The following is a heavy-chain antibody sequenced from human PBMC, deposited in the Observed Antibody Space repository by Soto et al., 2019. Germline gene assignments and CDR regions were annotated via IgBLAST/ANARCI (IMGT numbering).Heavy chain of an antibody. D-gene: IGHD4-17*01. CDR1: GFTFNTYS. CDR2: IWYDGTQK. CDR3: ARAGGTTVTGLWHFDA. Sequence: QVQLEESGGGVVQPGRSLRLSCEASGFTFNTYSMHWVRQAPGKGLEWLAAIWYDGTQKYYADSVKGRFIISRDNSKKKLYLEMNSLRAEDTAVYYCARAGGTTVTGLWHFDAWGQGTLVTVSS. J-gene: IGHJ4*02. V-gene: IGHV3-33*01.